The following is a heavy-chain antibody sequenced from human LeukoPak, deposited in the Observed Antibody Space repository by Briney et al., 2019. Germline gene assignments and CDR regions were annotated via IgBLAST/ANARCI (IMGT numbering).Heavy chain of an antibody. V-gene: IGHV4-4*07. J-gene: IGHJ4*02. Sequence: SETLSLTCTVSGDSISSYYWSWVRQPAGKGLEWIGCIYTSGSTNYNPSLKSRVIISVDTSKNQFSLKLSSVTAADTAVYYCARLGDLYDFWSGPDWYYFDYWGQGTLVTVSS. CDR2: IYTSGST. D-gene: IGHD3-3*01. CDR1: GDSISSYY. CDR3: ARLGDLYDFWSGPDWYYFDY.